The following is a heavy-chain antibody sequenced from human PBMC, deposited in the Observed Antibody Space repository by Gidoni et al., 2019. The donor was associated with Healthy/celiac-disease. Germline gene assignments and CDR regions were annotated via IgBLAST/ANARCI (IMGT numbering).Heavy chain of an antibody. D-gene: IGHD2-8*02. CDR3: ARDLRIGRGEGCTGGVCANYYYGMDV. V-gene: IGHV4-59*01. CDR1: GGSISSCS. CDR2: IYYSGST. Sequence: QVQLQESGPGLVKPSETLSLTCTASGGSISSCSWSWIRQPPGTGLEWIGYIYYSGSTNYNPSLKSRVTISVDTSKNQFSLKLSSVTAADTAVYYCARDLRIGRGEGCTGGVCANYYYGMDVWGQGTTVTVSS. J-gene: IGHJ6*02.